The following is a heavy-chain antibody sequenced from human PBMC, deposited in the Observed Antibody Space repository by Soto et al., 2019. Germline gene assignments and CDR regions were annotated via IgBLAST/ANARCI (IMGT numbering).Heavy chain of an antibody. J-gene: IGHJ4*02. CDR2: IYSGGST. CDR1: GFTVSSNY. Sequence: GGSLRLSCAASGFTVSSNYMSWVRQAPGKGLEWVSVIYSGGSTYYADSVKGRFTISRDNSKNTLYLQMNSLRAEDTAVYYCALSSSWYLGYFDYWGQGTLVTVSS. CDR3: ALSSSWYLGYFDY. V-gene: IGHV3-66*01. D-gene: IGHD6-13*01.